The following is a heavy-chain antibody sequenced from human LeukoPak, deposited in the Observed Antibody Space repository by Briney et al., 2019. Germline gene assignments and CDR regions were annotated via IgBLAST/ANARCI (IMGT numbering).Heavy chain of an antibody. CDR2: IYYSGST. J-gene: IGHJ4*02. CDR3: ARHAYYSDSSGYYYDSSGYYYYFDY. D-gene: IGHD3-22*01. Sequence: SETLSLTCTVSGGSISSSRYSWGWTRQPPGKGLEWIGTIYYSGSTYYNPSLKSRVTISVDTSKNQFSLRLSSVTAADTAVYYCARHAYYSDSSGYYYDSSGYYYYFDYWGQGTLVTVSS. CDR1: GGSISSSRYS. V-gene: IGHV4-39*01.